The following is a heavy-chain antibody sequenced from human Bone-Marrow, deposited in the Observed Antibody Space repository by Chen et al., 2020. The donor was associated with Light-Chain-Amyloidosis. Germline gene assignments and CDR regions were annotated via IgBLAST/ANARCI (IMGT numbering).Heavy chain of an antibody. CDR1: GFNFSSFG. CDR3: TRKGGYFDF. D-gene: IGHD3-10*01. V-gene: IGHV3-23*04. Sequence: EVQLVESGGGLVQPGGSLRLSWATSGFNFSSFGMGWARQAPGKGLEWVSTVSGSTVSTYYAGAVKGRFIISRDNSKSTLYLQMNSLRAGDTAVYFCTRKGGYFDFWGQGSLVTVSS. J-gene: IGHJ4*02. CDR2: VSGSTVST.